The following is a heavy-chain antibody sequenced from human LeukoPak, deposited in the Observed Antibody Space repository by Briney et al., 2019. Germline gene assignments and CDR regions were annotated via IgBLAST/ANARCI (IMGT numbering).Heavy chain of an antibody. CDR1: GFTFNSCS. CDR2: ISGGGDTT. V-gene: IGHV3-23*01. CDR3: AKDSRTPWFDP. D-gene: IGHD6-13*01. J-gene: IGHJ5*02. Sequence: GGSLRLSCAASGFTFNSCSMTWVRQAPGKGLEGVSVISGGGDTTYYADSVKGRFTISRDNSKNTLYLQMNSLRAEDTAVYYCAKDSRTPWFDPWGQGTLVTVSS.